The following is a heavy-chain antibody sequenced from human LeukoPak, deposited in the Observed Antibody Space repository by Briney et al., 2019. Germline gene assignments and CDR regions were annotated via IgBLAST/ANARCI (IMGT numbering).Heavy chain of an antibody. CDR2: INAGNGNT. J-gene: IGHJ4*02. CDR1: GYTFTSYA. Sequence: ASVTVSCKASGYTFTSYAMHWVRQAPGQRLEWMGWINAGNGNTKYSQKFQGRVTITRDTSASTAYMELSSLRSEDTAVYYCARASPGPGRFDYWGQGTLVTVSS. CDR3: ARASPGPGRFDY. V-gene: IGHV1-3*01.